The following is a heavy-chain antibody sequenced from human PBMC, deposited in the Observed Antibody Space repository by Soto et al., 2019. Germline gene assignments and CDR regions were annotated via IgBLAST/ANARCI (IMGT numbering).Heavy chain of an antibody. J-gene: IGHJ3*02. CDR1: GFTFSSYS. D-gene: IGHD4-17*01. Sequence: TGGSLRLSCAASGFTFSSYSMNWVRQAPGKGLEWVSSISSSSYIYYADSVKGRFTISRDNAKNSLYLQMNSLRAEDTAVYYCARDYGDYADAFDIWGQGTMVTVSS. V-gene: IGHV3-21*01. CDR2: ISSSSYI. CDR3: ARDYGDYADAFDI.